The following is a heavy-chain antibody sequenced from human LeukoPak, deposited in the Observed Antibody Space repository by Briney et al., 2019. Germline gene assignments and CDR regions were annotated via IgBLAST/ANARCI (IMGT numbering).Heavy chain of an antibody. CDR3: ARGGEYYDILTGYYNLGWFDP. CDR1: GFTFSSYA. Sequence: PWGSLRLSCAASGFTFSSYAMHWVRQAPGKGLEWVAVISYDGSNKYYADSVKGRFTTSRDNSKSTLYLQMNSLRAEDTAVYYCARGGEYYDILTGYYNLGWFDPWGQGTLVTVSS. D-gene: IGHD3-9*01. V-gene: IGHV3-30-3*01. CDR2: ISYDGSNK. J-gene: IGHJ5*02.